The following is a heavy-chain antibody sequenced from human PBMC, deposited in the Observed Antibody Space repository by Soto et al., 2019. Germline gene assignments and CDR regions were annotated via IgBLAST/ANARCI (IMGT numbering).Heavy chain of an antibody. V-gene: IGHV3-33*01. J-gene: IGHJ6*02. CDR1: GFTFSSYG. CDR3: ARAILYSSSRGYYYGMDV. CDR2: IWYDGSNK. Sequence: PGGSLRLSCAASGFTFSSYGMHWVRQAPGKGLEWVAVIWYDGSNKYYADSVKGRFTISRDNSKNTLYLQMNSLRAEDTAVYYCARAILYSSSRGYYYGMDVWGQGTTVTVSS. D-gene: IGHD6-6*01.